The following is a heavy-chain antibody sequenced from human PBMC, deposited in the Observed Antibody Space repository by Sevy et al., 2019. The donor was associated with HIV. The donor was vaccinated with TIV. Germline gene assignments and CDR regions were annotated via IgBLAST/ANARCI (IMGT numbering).Heavy chain of an antibody. CDR1: GATFKNYA. V-gene: IGHV1-69*13. D-gene: IGHD1-1*01. Sequence: ASVKVSCKASGATFKNYAISWVRQAPGQGLEWMGGIIPIFHTTDYAQNFQGRVTITADDSTSTIYMELTSLRSEDTAVYYCVRGITTIIGGGYYFDSWGQGALITVSS. CDR3: VRGITTIIGGGYYFDS. CDR2: IIPIFHTT. J-gene: IGHJ4*02.